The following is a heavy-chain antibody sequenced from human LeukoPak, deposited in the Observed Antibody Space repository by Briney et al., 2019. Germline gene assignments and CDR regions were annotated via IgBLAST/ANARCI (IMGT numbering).Heavy chain of an antibody. Sequence: PSETLSLTCTVSGGSLSNYYWSWIRQPPGKGLEWIGYIYSSGSTNYNPSLESRVTISEDTSKNQVSLKLSSVTAADTAVYYCATSRLYYDILTGYYSPEDDAFNIWGQGTMVTVSS. CDR1: GGSLSNYY. V-gene: IGHV4-59*08. CDR3: ATSRLYYDILTGYYSPEDDAFNI. CDR2: IYSSGST. J-gene: IGHJ3*02. D-gene: IGHD3-9*01.